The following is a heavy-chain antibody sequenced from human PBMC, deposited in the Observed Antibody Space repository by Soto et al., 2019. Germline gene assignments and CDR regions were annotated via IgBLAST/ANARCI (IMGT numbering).Heavy chain of an antibody. V-gene: IGHV1-69*06. D-gene: IGHD4-17*01. CDR3: ARHPTTLTTWYYFAY. J-gene: IGHJ4*02. CDR2: IIPIFGKA. Sequence: QVQLVQSGAEVKKPGSSVKVSCKASGGTFSSYAIRWVRQAPGQGLEWMGGIIPIFGKANDAQKFQGRVTITADKSTSTAYRALSSLRSEDTAVYYCARHPTTLTTWYYFAYWGQGTLVTVSS. CDR1: GGTFSSYA.